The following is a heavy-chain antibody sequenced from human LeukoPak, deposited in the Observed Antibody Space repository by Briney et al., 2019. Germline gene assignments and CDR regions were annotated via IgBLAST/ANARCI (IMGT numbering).Heavy chain of an antibody. V-gene: IGHV1-2*02. Sequence: ASVKVSCKASGYTFTGYYMHWVRQAPGQGLEWMGWINPNSGGTNYAQKFQGRVTMTRDTSISTAYMELSRLRSDDTAVYYCARGWCGYSYGSCWFDPWGQGTLVTVSS. CDR1: GYTFTGYY. CDR3: ARGWCGYSYGSCWFDP. D-gene: IGHD5-18*01. J-gene: IGHJ5*02. CDR2: INPNSGGT.